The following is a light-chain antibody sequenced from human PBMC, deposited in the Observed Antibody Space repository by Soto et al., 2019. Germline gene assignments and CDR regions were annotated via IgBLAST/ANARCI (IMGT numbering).Light chain of an antibody. CDR2: DAS. CDR1: QGISSA. V-gene: IGKV1D-13*01. J-gene: IGKJ5*01. Sequence: AIQLTQSQSSLSASVGDRVTITCRASQGISSALAWYQQKPGKAPKLLIYDASSLESGVPSRFSGSGSGTDFTLTISSLQPEDFATYYCQQFNNYPPTFGQGTRLEIK. CDR3: QQFNNYPPT.